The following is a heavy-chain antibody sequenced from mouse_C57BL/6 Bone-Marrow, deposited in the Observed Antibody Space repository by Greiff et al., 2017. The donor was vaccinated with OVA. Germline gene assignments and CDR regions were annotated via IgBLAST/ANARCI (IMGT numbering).Heavy chain of an antibody. V-gene: IGHV1-82*01. D-gene: IGHD3-2*02. Sequence: QVQLKQSGPELVKPGASVKISCKASGYAFSSSWMNWVKQRPGKGLEWIGRIYPGDGDTNYNGKFKGKATLTADKSSSTAYMQLSSLTSEDSAVYFCARTAQATLAYWGQGTLVTVSA. CDR1: GYAFSSSW. J-gene: IGHJ3*01. CDR3: ARTAQATLAY. CDR2: IYPGDGDT.